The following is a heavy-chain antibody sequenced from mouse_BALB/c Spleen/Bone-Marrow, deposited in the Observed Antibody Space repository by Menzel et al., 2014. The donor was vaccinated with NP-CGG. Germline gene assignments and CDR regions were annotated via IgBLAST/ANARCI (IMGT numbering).Heavy chain of an antibody. V-gene: IGHV3-2*02. CDR2: ISYSGST. D-gene: IGHD2-4*01. CDR3: ARSSAYDYDVGFAY. J-gene: IGHJ3*01. CDR1: GYSITRYYA. Sequence: EVQVVESGPGLVKSSQSLSLTCIVIGYSITRYYACNWIRQFPGNKLEWMGYISYSGSTTYNPSLESRISITRDTSKNQFFLQLNSVTTEDTATYYCARSSAYDYDVGFAYWGQGTLVTVSA.